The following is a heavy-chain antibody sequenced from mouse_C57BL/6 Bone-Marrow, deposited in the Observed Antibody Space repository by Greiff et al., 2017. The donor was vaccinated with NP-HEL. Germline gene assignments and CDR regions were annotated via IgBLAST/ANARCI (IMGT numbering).Heavy chain of an antibody. CDR2: ISDGGSYT. V-gene: IGHV5-4*03. Sequence: EVKVVESGGGLVKPGGSLKLSCAASGFTFSSYAMSWVRQTPEKRLEWVATISDGGSYTYYPDNVKGRFTISRDNAKNNLYLQMSHLKSEDTAMYYCARGGGWLLPLLMDYWGQGTSVTVSS. D-gene: IGHD2-3*01. J-gene: IGHJ4*01. CDR1: GFTFSSYA. CDR3: ARGGGWLLPLLMDY.